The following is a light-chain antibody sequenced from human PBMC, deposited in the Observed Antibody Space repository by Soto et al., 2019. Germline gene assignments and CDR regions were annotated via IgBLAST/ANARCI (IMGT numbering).Light chain of an antibody. Sequence: DIQMTQSPSSLSASVGDRVTITCRARQDRSGYLAWYQQKPGKVPKLLIYSSSTLQLGVPSRFSARGSGTGFTLTISSMQPEDVATHCCQKFNTAPLTFGQGTRREIK. CDR3: QKFNTAPLT. J-gene: IGKJ5*01. CDR1: QDRSGY. CDR2: SSS. V-gene: IGKV1-27*01.